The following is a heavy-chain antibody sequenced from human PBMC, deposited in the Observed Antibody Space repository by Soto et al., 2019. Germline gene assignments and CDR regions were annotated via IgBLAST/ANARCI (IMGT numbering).Heavy chain of an antibody. Sequence: SETLSLTCTVSGGSISSYYWSWIRQPAGKGLEWIGRIYTSGSTNYNPSLKSRVTMSVDTSKNQFSLKLSSVTAADTAVYYCARDNIRVWFGELLYTPRGYYYYYGMDVWDQGTTVTVSS. CDR2: IYTSGST. CDR1: GGSISSYY. J-gene: IGHJ6*02. V-gene: IGHV4-4*07. D-gene: IGHD3-10*01. CDR3: ARDNIRVWFGELLYTPRGYYYYYGMDV.